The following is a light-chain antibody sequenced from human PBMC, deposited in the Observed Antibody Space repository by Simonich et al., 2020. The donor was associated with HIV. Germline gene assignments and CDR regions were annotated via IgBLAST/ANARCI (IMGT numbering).Light chain of an antibody. V-gene: IGLV2-14*01. J-gene: IGLJ3*02. CDR3: QSCDSSLSGV. CDR1: SSDVGGYSY. Sequence: QSALTQPASVSGSPGQSITISCTGTSSDVGGYSYVSWYQQHPGKAPKLMIYDVTTRPSGVSNRFSASKSGNTASLAITGLQAEDEADYYCQSCDSSLSGVFGGGTKLTVL. CDR2: DVT.